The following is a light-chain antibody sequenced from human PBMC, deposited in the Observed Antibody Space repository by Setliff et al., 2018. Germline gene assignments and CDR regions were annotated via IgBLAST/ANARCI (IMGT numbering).Light chain of an antibody. V-gene: IGKV3-15*01. CDR1: QSVSSD. CDR2: GVS. Sequence: EIVMTQSPATLSVSSGERVTLSCRASQSVSSDLAWYQHKSSQAPRLLMYGVSTRATGIPDRFLGSGSKTEFTLTISSLQSEDFAVYYCQQYNIWPFTFGPGTKVDIK. J-gene: IGKJ3*01. CDR3: QQYNIWPFT.